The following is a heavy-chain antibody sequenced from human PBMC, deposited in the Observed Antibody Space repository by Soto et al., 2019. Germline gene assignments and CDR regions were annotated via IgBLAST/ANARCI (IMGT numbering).Heavy chain of an antibody. CDR3: ARARGRRIAARLQYNWFDP. Sequence: PSETLSLTCTVSGGSVSSGSYYWSWIRQPPGKGLEWIGYIYYSGSTNYNPSLKSRVTISVDTSKNQFSLKLSSVTAADTAVYYCARARGRRIAARLQYNWFDPWGQGTLVTVSS. CDR1: GGSVSSGSYY. D-gene: IGHD6-6*01. CDR2: IYYSGST. V-gene: IGHV4-61*01. J-gene: IGHJ5*02.